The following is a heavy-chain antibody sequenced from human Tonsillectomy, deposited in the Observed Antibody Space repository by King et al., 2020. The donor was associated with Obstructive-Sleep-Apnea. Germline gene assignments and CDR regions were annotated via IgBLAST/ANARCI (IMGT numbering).Heavy chain of an antibody. V-gene: IGHV3-15*01. CDR1: GFTFNNAW. Sequence: VQLVESGGGLVKPGGSLRLSCAASGFTFNNAWMSWVRQAPGKGLEWVGRIKSKTDGGTTDYAAPVKGRFTISRYDSKNTLYLQMNSLKTEDTAISYCTTEPRGIVGARVVYWGQGTLVTVSS. CDR2: IKSKTDGGTT. CDR3: TTEPRGIVGARVVY. J-gene: IGHJ4*02. D-gene: IGHD1-26*01.